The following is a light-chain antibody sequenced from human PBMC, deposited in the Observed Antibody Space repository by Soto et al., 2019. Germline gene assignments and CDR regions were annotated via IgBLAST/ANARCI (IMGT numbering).Light chain of an antibody. Sequence: EIVLKQSPGTLSLSPGDRATLSCRASQSVSSSYLAWYQQKPGQAPRLLIYGASSRATGIPDRFSGSGSGTDFTLTISSLEPEDFAVYYCQQYGSAPRTCGQGTKVEI. J-gene: IGKJ1*01. CDR1: QSVSSSY. CDR3: QQYGSAPRT. V-gene: IGKV3-20*01. CDR2: GAS.